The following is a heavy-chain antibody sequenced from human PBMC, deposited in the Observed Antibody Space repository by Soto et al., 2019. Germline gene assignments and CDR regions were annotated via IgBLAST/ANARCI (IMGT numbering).Heavy chain of an antibody. D-gene: IGHD1-20*01. V-gene: IGHV3-23*04. Sequence: EVQLVESGGGLVKPGGSLRLSCAASGFTFRGDAMSWVRQAPGKGLEWVSSISGSGEMTHYADSVKGRFTISRDNAKNTLYLQMESLRAEDTALYYCARSEMTYNWNDWGQGALVTVSS. J-gene: IGHJ4*02. CDR1: GFTFRGDA. CDR2: ISGSGEMT. CDR3: ARSEMTYNWND.